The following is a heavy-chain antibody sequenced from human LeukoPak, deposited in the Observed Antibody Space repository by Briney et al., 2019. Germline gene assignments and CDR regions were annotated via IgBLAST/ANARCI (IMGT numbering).Heavy chain of an antibody. CDR1: GGTFSSYA. CDR2: IIPIFGTA. J-gene: IGHJ3*02. Sequence: ASVKVSCKASGGTFSSYAISWVRQAPGQGLEWMGGIIPIFGTANYAQKFQGRVTITTDESTSTAYMELSSLRSEDTAVYYCATGRIFGVDIGAFDIWGQGTMVTVSS. V-gene: IGHV1-69*05. D-gene: IGHD3-3*01. CDR3: ATGRIFGVDIGAFDI.